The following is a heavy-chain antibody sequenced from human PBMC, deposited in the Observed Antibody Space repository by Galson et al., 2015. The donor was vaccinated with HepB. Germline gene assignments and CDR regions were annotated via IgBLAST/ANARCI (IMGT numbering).Heavy chain of an antibody. V-gene: IGHV3-74*03. J-gene: IGHJ3*02. CDR3: ARESIGGSTTDAFDI. D-gene: IGHD1-1*01. Sequence: SLRLSCAASGFTFSSYWMHWVRQAPRKGLVWVSRINTDGTSTTYADSVKGRFTISKDNAKNTLSLQMNSLRAEDTAVYYCARESIGGSTTDAFDIWGQGTMVTVSS. CDR2: INTDGTST. CDR1: GFTFSSYW.